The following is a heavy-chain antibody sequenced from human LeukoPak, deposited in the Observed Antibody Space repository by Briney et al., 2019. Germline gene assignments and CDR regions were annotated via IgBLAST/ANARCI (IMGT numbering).Heavy chain of an antibody. CDR2: MYSTNGIT. J-gene: IGHJ4*02. CDR3: ARGIDAGVDF. CDR1: GYTFTNWD. Sequence: ASVKVSCKASGYTFTNWDINWVRQATGQGLEWVGWMYSTNGITDHAHKFQGRDAMTRDTSTGTAYMELSSLTFEDTAVYYCARGIDAGVDFWGQGTLITVSS. V-gene: IGHV1-8*01. D-gene: IGHD7-27*01.